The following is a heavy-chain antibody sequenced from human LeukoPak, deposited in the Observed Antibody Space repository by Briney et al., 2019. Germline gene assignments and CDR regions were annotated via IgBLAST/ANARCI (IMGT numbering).Heavy chain of an antibody. J-gene: IGHJ4*02. CDR1: GFTFSSYS. CDR3: ARDYGAAAGVFDY. Sequence: GGSLRLSCAASGFTFSSYSMNWVRQAPGKGLEWVSSISSSSSYIYYADSVKGRFTSSRDNAKNSLYLQMNSLRAEDTAVYYCARDYGAAAGVFDYWGQGTLVTVSS. D-gene: IGHD6-13*01. V-gene: IGHV3-21*01. CDR2: ISSSSSYI.